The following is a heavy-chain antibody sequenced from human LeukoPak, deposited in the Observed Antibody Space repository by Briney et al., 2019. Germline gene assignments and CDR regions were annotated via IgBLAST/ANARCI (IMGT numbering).Heavy chain of an antibody. CDR1: GFSLADAW. Sequence: GGSLRLSCAASGFSLADAWMTWVRQAPGKGLECVGRIKSKTDGGTTDHSAPVKGRFTISRDDSKNMLFLQMNSLRTEDTAVYYCTATAGGLMIRGAFDFWGQGTMVTVSS. D-gene: IGHD3-16*01. CDR3: TATAGGLMIRGAFDF. CDR2: IKSKTDGGTT. V-gene: IGHV3-15*01. J-gene: IGHJ3*01.